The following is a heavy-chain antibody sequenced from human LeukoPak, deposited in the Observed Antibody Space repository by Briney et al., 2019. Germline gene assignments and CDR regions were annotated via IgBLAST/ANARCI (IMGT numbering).Heavy chain of an antibody. CDR3: ARIRRYYGSGSYRDY. V-gene: IGHV4-34*01. Sequence: SETLSLPCAVYGGSFSGYYWRWIRQPPGKGLEWIGEINHSGSTNYHPSLKSRVTISVDTSKNQFSLKLSSVTAADTAVYYCARIRRYYGSGSYRDYWGQGTLVTVSS. CDR2: INHSGST. J-gene: IGHJ4*02. D-gene: IGHD3-10*01. CDR1: GGSFSGYY.